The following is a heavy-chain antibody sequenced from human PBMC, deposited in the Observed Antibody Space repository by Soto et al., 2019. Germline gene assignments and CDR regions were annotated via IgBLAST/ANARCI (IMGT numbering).Heavy chain of an antibody. V-gene: IGHV1-3*05. CDR2: INAGNGNT. D-gene: IGHD6-19*01. J-gene: IGHJ4*02. CDR3: ARAVAVPADFDY. Sequence: QVQLVQSGAEEKKPGASVKVSCKASGYTFTSYAMHWVRQAPGQRLEWMGWINAGNGNTKYSQKFQGRVTSTRDTPASTAYMEVSSLRSEDTAVYDCARAVAVPADFDYWGQGTLVTVSS. CDR1: GYTFTSYA.